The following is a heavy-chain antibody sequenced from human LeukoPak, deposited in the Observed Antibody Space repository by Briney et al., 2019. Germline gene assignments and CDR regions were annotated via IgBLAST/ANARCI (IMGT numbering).Heavy chain of an antibody. CDR2: IWYDGSNK. D-gene: IGHD2-2*01. V-gene: IGHV3-33*08. Sequence: SGGSLRLSCAASGFSFSDHYMHWVRQAPGKGLEWVAVIWYDGSNKYYADSVKGRFTISRDNSKNTLYLQMNSLRVEDTAVYYCARDPVDLVLVPAAGQGFDYWGQGTLVTVSS. CDR3: ARDPVDLVLVPAAGQGFDY. CDR1: GFSFSDHY. J-gene: IGHJ4*02.